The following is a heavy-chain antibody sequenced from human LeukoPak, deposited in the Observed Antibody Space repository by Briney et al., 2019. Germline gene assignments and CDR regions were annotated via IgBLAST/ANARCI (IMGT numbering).Heavy chain of an antibody. CDR3: ARVDTAMATDY. V-gene: IGHV4-4*07. Sequence: PSETLSLTCSVSGGSISNYYWSWIRQPAGKGLQWIGRINTSGSTNCNPSLKSRVTMSVDTSKNQFSLKLTSVTAADTAVYYCARVDTAMATDYWGQGTLVTVSS. D-gene: IGHD5-18*01. CDR2: INTSGST. J-gene: IGHJ4*02. CDR1: GGSISNYY.